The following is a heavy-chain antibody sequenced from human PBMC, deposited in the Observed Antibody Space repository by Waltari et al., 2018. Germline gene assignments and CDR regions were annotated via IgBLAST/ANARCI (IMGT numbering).Heavy chain of an antibody. CDR2: ISRDNATI. V-gene: IGHV3-48*02. D-gene: IGHD1-1*01. CDR3: ARNDFDGAGIYDS. CDR1: GFSFNLYA. J-gene: IGHJ4*02. Sequence: EVQLVESGGNLVQPGGSLRLSCVASGFSFNLYAMKWVRQAPGKWLEWISYISRDNATIYYAESVQGRFTVSRDNAKKSLFLQLNSLRDDDTAIYFCARNDFDGAGIYDSWGQGTLVTVSS.